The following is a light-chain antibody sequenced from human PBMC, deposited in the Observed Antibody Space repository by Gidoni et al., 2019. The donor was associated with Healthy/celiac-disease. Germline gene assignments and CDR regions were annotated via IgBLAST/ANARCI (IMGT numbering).Light chain of an antibody. CDR3: QSYDSSLSAYV. Sequence: QSVLTQPPSVAGAPGQRVTIPCTGSSSNIGAGYDVHWYQLLPGTAPKLLIYGNSNRPSGVPDRFSGSKSGTSASLAITGLQAEDEADYYCQSYDSSLSAYVFGTGTKVTVL. CDR2: GNS. CDR1: SSNIGAGYD. J-gene: IGLJ1*01. V-gene: IGLV1-40*01.